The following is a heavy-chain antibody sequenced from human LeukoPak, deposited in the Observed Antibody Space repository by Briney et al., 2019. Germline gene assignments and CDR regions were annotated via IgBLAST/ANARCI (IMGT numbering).Heavy chain of an antibody. D-gene: IGHD6-6*01. Sequence: GGSLRLSCAASGFTFSSYAMHWVRQAPGKGLEWVAVISYDGSNKYYADSVKGRFTISRDNSKNTLYLQMNSLRAEDTAVYYCAKDQSQYSSSYLDCWGQGTLVTVSS. CDR1: GFTFSSYA. CDR2: ISYDGSNK. V-gene: IGHV3-30*07. J-gene: IGHJ4*02. CDR3: AKDQSQYSSSYLDC.